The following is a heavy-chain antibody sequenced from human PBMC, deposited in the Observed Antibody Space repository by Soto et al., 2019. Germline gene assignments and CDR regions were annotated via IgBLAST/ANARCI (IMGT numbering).Heavy chain of an antibody. D-gene: IGHD2-8*02. J-gene: IGHJ6*02. Sequence: QVQLVQSGAEVKKTGSSVKVSCKASGGTFSIYGFSWVRQAPGQGPEWIGGIIPILTTPNYAQKFHGRVTIDADEPQSTVYMELSSLKSEDTAGYYCATSVGIAPTGEDGMDVWGQGTSVTVSS. V-gene: IGHV1-69*01. CDR1: GGTFSIYG. CDR2: IIPILTTP. CDR3: ATSVGIAPTGEDGMDV.